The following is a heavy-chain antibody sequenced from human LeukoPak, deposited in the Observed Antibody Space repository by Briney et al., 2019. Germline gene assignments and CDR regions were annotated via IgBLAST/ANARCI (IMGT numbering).Heavy chain of an antibody. CDR3: AKAAADWYFDV. V-gene: IGHV3-9*01. CDR2: INWNSGTK. CDR1: GFNFNDYA. Sequence: GGSLRLSCVASGFNFNDYAMHWVRQVPGKGLEWVSGINWNSGTKDYADSVKGRFTISRDYAQRSLFLQMNSLATEDTAFYYCAKAAADWYFDVWGRGTLVTVSS. J-gene: IGHJ2*01. D-gene: IGHD6-25*01.